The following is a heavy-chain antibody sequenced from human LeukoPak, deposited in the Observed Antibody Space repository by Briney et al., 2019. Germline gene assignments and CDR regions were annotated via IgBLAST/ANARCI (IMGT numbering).Heavy chain of an antibody. Sequence: SETLSLTCTVSGYSISSGYYWGWIRQPPGKGLEWIGSIYHSGSTYYNPSLKSRVTISVDTSKNQFSLKLSSVTAADTAVYYCAGSIAADGIQGSGYWGQGTLVTVSS. V-gene: IGHV4-38-2*02. D-gene: IGHD6-13*01. CDR2: IYHSGST. J-gene: IGHJ4*02. CDR3: AGSIAADGIQGSGY. CDR1: GYSISSGYY.